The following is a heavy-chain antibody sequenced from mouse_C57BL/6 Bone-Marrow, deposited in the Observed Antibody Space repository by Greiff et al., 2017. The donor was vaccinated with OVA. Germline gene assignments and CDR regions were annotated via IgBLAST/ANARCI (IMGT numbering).Heavy chain of an antibody. V-gene: IGHV5-9-1*02. D-gene: IGHD2-1*01. CDR1: GFTFSSYA. J-gene: IGHJ4*01. Sequence: EVQRVESGEGLVKPGGSLKLSCAASGFTFSSYAMSWVRQTPEKRLEWVAYISSGGDYIYYADTVKGRFTISRDNARNTLYLQMSSLKSEDTAMYYCTRAPYGNYMDYWGQGTSVTVSS. CDR2: ISSGGDYI. CDR3: TRAPYGNYMDY.